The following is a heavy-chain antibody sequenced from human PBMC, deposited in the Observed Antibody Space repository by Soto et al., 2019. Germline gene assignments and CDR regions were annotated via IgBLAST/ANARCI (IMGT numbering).Heavy chain of an antibody. Sequence: EVQLVESGGGLVQPGGSLRLSCAASGFTFSSYSMNWVRQASGKGLEWVSYISSSSSTIYYADFVKGRFTISRDNAKNSQYLQMNSLRDEVTAVYYCARACGGDCYANDNWFDPWGQGTLVTDSS. CDR1: GFTFSSYS. J-gene: IGHJ5*02. D-gene: IGHD2-21*02. V-gene: IGHV3-48*02. CDR3: ARACGGDCYANDNWFDP. CDR2: ISSSSSTI.